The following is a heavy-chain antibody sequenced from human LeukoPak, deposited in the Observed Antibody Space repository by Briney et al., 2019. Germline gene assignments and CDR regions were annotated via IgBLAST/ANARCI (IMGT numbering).Heavy chain of an antibody. CDR2: INHSGST. CDR1: GGSFSVYY. D-gene: IGHD4-17*01. V-gene: IGHV4-34*01. CDR3: VCGRSWYYFDY. Sequence: PSETLSLTCAVYGGSFSVYYWSWIRQPPGKGLEWIGEINHSGSTNYNPSLKSRVTISVDTSKNQFSLKLSSVTAADTAVYYCVCGRSWYYFDYWGQGTLVTVSS. J-gene: IGHJ4*02.